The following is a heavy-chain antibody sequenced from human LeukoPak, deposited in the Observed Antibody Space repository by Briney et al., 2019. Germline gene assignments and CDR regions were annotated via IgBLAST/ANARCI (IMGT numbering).Heavy chain of an antibody. D-gene: IGHD6-19*01. J-gene: IGHJ6*03. CDR3: GRNSGWRYFHMDV. CDR2: ISPNSGAT. V-gene: IGHV1-2*02. CDR1: GYKFIDYY. Sequence: ASVKVSCKASGYKFIDYYIHWVRQAPGQGLEWMGWISPNSGATNYAQKFQGRVSVTRDSSINTVYMEMNGLRSDDTATYFCGRNSGWRYFHMDVWGEGTTVTISS.